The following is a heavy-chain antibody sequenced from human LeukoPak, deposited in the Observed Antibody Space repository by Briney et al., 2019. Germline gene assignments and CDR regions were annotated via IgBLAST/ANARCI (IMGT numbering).Heavy chain of an antibody. CDR3: ARASPPRYCSSTSCYHLVRHAFDI. Sequence: SQTLSLTCTVSGGSISSGSYYWSWIRQPAGKGLEWIGRIYTSGSTNYNPSLKSRVTISVDTSKYQFSLKLSSVTAADTAVYYCARASPPRYCSSTSCYHLVRHAFDIWGQGTMVTVSS. D-gene: IGHD2-2*01. CDR2: IYTSGST. CDR1: GGSISSGSYY. J-gene: IGHJ3*02. V-gene: IGHV4-61*02.